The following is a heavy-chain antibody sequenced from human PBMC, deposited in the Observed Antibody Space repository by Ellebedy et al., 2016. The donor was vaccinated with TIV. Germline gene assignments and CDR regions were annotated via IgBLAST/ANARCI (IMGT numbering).Heavy chain of an antibody. D-gene: IGHD1-26*01. CDR1: GFTFNNYA. Sequence: GESLKISCAASGFTFNNYAMSWVRQAPGKGLEWVSAISGSGGSTYYADSVKGRFTISRDSSKNTLYLQMNSLRAEDTAVYYCAKRSYISGSYYPWGAFDIWGQGTMVTVSS. J-gene: IGHJ3*02. CDR3: AKRSYISGSYYPWGAFDI. CDR2: ISGSGGST. V-gene: IGHV3-23*01.